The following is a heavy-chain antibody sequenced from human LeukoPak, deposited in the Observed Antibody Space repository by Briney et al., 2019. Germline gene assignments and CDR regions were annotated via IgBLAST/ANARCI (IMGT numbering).Heavy chain of an antibody. D-gene: IGHD5-12*01. CDR1: GGSISSGSYY. CDR2: IYTSGST. CDR3: ARETQYSGYDFHYYYYMDV. J-gene: IGHJ6*03. Sequence: SETLSLTCTVSGGSISSGSYYWSWIRQPAGKGLEWIGRIYTSGSTNYNPSLKSRVTISVDTSKNQFSLKLSSVTAADTAVYYCARETQYSGYDFHYYYYMDVWGKGTTVTISS. V-gene: IGHV4-61*02.